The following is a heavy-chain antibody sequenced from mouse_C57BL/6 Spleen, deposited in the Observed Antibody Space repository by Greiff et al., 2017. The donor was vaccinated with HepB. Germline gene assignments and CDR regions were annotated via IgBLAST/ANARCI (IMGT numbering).Heavy chain of an antibody. D-gene: IGHD1-1*01. CDR1: GYTFTSYW. J-gene: IGHJ4*01. CDR2: IHPSDSDT. V-gene: IGHV1-74*01. Sequence: QVQLQQPGAELVKPGASVKVSCTASGYTFTSYWMHWVKQRPGQGLEWIGRIHPSDSDTNYNQKFKGKATLTVDKSSSTAYMQLSSLTSEDTAVYYCATAVVDPRAMDYWGQGTSVTVSS. CDR3: ATAVVDPRAMDY.